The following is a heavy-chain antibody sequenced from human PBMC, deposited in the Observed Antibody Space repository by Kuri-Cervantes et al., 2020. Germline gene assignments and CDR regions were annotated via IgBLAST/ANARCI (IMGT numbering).Heavy chain of an antibody. CDR3: AREHIVGATTRYYFDY. D-gene: IGHD1-26*01. CDR1: GFTFSTYG. V-gene: IGHV3-30*03. J-gene: IGHJ4*02. CDR2: ISYDGSSK. Sequence: GGSLRLSCAASGFTFSTYGMHWVRQAPGTGLEWVAIISYDGSSKYYADSVKGRFTISRDNSKNTLYLQMNSLRAEDTAVYYCAREHIVGATTRYYFDYWGQGTLVTVSS.